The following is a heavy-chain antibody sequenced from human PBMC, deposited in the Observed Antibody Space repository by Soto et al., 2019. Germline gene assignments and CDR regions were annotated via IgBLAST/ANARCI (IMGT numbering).Heavy chain of an antibody. D-gene: IGHD3-10*01. CDR1: GYTFTSYD. J-gene: IGHJ3*02. V-gene: IGHV1-8*01. CDR3: AILWFGELYAFDI. Sequence: ASVKVSCKASGYTFTSYDINWVRQATGQGLEWMGRMNPNSGNTGYAQKFQGRVTMTRNTSISTAYMELSSLRSEDTAVYYCAILWFGELYAFDIWGQGTMVTVSS. CDR2: MNPNSGNT.